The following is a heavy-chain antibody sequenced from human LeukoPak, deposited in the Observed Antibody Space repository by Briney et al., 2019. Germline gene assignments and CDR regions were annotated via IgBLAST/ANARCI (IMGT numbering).Heavy chain of an antibody. CDR2: IYYSGST. D-gene: IGHD3-22*01. V-gene: IGHV4-59*01. Sequence: SETLSLTCTVSGGSISSYYWSWIRQPPGKGLEWIGYIYYSGSTNYNPSLKSRVTISVDTSKDQFSLKLSSVTAADTAVYYCAKARPVYYYDSSGFDYWGQGTLVTVSS. CDR1: GGSISSYY. CDR3: AKARPVYYYDSSGFDY. J-gene: IGHJ4*02.